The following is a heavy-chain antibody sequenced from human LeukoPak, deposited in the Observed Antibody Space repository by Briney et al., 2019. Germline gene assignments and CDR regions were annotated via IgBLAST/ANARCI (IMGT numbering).Heavy chain of an antibody. Sequence: SEALSLTCTVSGGSISSYYWSWIRQPPGKGLEWIGYIYYSGSTNYNPSLKSRVTLSVAPSKNQLSLKLSPATAADTALYYCARTYGGNSALYYFDYWGQGTLVTVSS. CDR1: GGSISSYY. J-gene: IGHJ4*02. CDR3: ARTYGGNSALYYFDY. D-gene: IGHD4-23*01. CDR2: IYYSGST. V-gene: IGHV4-59*01.